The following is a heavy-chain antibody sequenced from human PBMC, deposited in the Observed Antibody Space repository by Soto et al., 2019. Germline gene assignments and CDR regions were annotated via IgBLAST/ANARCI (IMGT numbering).Heavy chain of an antibody. Sequence: QVQLVQSGAEVKKPGSSVKVSYKASGGTFSSYAISWVRQAPGQGLEWMGGIIPIFGTANYAQKFQGRVTITADKSTSTAYMELSSLRSEDTAVYYRAHCSGGSCYSLAGYNWFDPWGQGTLVTVSS. D-gene: IGHD2-15*01. CDR3: AHCSGGSCYSLAGYNWFDP. J-gene: IGHJ5*02. CDR2: IIPIFGTA. V-gene: IGHV1-69*06. CDR1: GGTFSSYA.